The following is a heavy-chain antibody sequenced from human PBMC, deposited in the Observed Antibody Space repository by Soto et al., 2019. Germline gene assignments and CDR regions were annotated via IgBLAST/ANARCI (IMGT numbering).Heavy chain of an antibody. J-gene: IGHJ6*02. CDR2: TRNKANSYTT. D-gene: IGHD5-18*01. CDR3: ARVQKKQGYSYGLYYYYGMDV. CDR1: GFTFSDHY. Sequence: GGSLRLSCAASGFTFSDHYMDWVRQAPGKGLEWVGRTRNKANSYTTEYAASVKGRFTISRDDSKNSLYLQMNSLKTEDTAVYYCARVQKKQGYSYGLYYYYGMDVWGQGTTVTVSS. V-gene: IGHV3-72*01.